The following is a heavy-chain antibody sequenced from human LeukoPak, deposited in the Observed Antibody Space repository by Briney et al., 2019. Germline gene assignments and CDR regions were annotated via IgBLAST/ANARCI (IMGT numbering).Heavy chain of an antibody. CDR2: INHSGST. CDR1: GGSFSGYY. D-gene: IGHD5-18*01. J-gene: IGHJ6*02. V-gene: IGHV4-34*01. CDR3: ARGRGYSYDYYYYGMDV. Sequence: SETLSLTCAVYGGSFSGYYWSWIRQPPGKGLEWIGEINHSGSTNYNPSLKSRVTISVDTSKNQFSLKLSSVTAADTAVHYCARGRGYSYDYYYYGMDVWGQGTTVTVSS.